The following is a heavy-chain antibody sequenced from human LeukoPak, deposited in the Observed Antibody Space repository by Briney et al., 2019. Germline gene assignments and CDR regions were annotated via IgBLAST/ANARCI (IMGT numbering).Heavy chain of an antibody. J-gene: IGHJ6*03. CDR3: EDGIRDYYYYYMDV. CDR1: GFTFDDYG. D-gene: IGHD2-21*01. Sequence: GGSLRLSCAAAGFTFDDYGMNWVRQAPGKGLEWISGIHWNGDTTNYAASVEGRFTISRDNAKNSLYLQMNSLRAEDTVFFHAEDGIRDYYYYYMDVWGKGTTVTVSS. V-gene: IGHV3-20*01. CDR2: IHWNGDTT.